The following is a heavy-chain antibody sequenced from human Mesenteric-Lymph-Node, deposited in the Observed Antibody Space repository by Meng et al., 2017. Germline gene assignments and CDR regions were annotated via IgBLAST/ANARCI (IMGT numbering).Heavy chain of an antibody. D-gene: IGHD6-19*01. CDR1: GGTFSSYA. CDR3: ARDFTGYSSGWRPWVYYYYGMDV. Sequence: GESLKISCKASGGTFSSYAISWVRQAPGQGLEWMGWISAYNGNTNYAQKLQGRVTMTTDTSTSTAYMELRSLRSDDTAVYYCARDFTGYSSGWRPWVYYYYGMDVWGQGTTVTVSS. CDR2: ISAYNGNT. J-gene: IGHJ6*02. V-gene: IGHV1-18*01.